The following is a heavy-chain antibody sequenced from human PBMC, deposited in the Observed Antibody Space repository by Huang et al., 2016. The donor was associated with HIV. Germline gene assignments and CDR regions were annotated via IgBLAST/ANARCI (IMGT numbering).Heavy chain of an antibody. V-gene: IGHV1-18*01. J-gene: IGHJ6*03. CDR2: VIVYNGNT. CDR1: GYTFSSFG. D-gene: IGHD5-18*01. CDR3: ARGGGIQLWLLGYYYMDV. Sequence: QVQLVQSGAEVKKPGASVKVSCKASGYTFSSFGISWVRQAPVQGLEWGGWVIVYNGNTKVAQKFHGRLTMTTDTSTSTAYMELRSLRSDDTAVYYCARGGGIQLWLLGYYYMDVWGNGTTVTVSS.